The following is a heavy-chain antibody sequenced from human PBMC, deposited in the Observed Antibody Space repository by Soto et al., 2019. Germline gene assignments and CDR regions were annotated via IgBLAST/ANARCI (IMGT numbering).Heavy chain of an antibody. J-gene: IGHJ6*02. Sequence: VKVSCQASGVTFSSYAISWVRQAPGQGLEWMGGIIPIFGTANYAQKFQGRVTITADKSTSTAYMELSSLRSEDTAVYYCARDGYYDSSGYPSWGMDVWGQGTTVTSP. CDR3: ARDGYYDSSGYPSWGMDV. CDR1: GVTFSSYA. D-gene: IGHD3-22*01. V-gene: IGHV1-69*06. CDR2: IIPIFGTA.